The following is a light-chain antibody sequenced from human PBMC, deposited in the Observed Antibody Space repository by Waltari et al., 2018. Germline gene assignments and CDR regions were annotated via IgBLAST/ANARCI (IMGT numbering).Light chain of an antibody. Sequence: DIQMTQSPSTLSASVGDRVTITCRASQSICSWLAWYQVRPGKAPKRLIQKASSLQSGVPSRFSGSESGTTEFTLTISSLQPDDFATYYCQHYSSAPYTFGQGTKLEIK. V-gene: IGKV1-5*03. J-gene: IGKJ2*01. CDR1: QSICSW. CDR3: QHYSSAPYT. CDR2: KAS.